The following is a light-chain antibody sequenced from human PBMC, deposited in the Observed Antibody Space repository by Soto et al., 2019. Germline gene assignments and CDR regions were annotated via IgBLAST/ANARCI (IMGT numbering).Light chain of an antibody. CDR1: QSVSSSY. Sequence: DIGLPQSPGTLALSPGESATLSCRASQSVSSSYLAWYQQKPGQAPRLLIYDASNRATGIPARFSGSGSGTDFTLTISSLEPADFAVYYCQQRSNWPLTFGGGTKVDIK. CDR2: DAS. V-gene: IGKV3-11*01. CDR3: QQRSNWPLT. J-gene: IGKJ4*01.